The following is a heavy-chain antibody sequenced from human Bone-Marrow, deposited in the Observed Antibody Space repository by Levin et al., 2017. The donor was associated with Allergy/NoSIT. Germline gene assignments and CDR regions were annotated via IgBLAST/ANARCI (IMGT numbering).Heavy chain of an antibody. J-gene: IGHJ4*02. Sequence: ASVKVSCKASGYTFTGYYMHWVRQAPGQGLEWMGWINPNSGGTKFAQRFQGRVTLTRDTSVSTAYMELRRLRSDDTAVYYCSRTILDSSITSRFDYWGQGTLVTVSS. V-gene: IGHV1-2*02. CDR1: GYTFTGYY. CDR3: SRTILDSSITSRFDY. CDR2: INPNSGGT. D-gene: IGHD1-1*01.